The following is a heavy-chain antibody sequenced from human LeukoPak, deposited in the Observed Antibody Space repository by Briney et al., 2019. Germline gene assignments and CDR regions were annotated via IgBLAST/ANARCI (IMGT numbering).Heavy chain of an antibody. CDR3: AKDLLCSSTSCYGSGYFDS. V-gene: IGHV3-30*18. CDR2: ISYDESNK. J-gene: IGHJ4*02. Sequence: GGSLRLSCAASGFTLSSYGMHWVRQAPGKGLEWVAIISYDESNKYYADSVKGRFTISRDNSKNTLYLQMNSLRPEDTAVYYCAKDLLCSSTSCYGSGYFDSWGQGTLVTVSS. D-gene: IGHD2-2*01. CDR1: GFTLSSYG.